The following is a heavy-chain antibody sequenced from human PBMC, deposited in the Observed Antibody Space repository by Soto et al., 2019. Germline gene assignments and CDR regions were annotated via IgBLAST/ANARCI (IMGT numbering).Heavy chain of an antibody. D-gene: IGHD3-10*01. J-gene: IGHJ6*02. CDR1: GSTFSSYA. Sequence: DVQLLESGGDLVQPGGSLRLSCAASGSTFSSYAMSWVRQAPGKGLEWVSSVSAGGDMTYYSDSVKGRFTISRDNSNNALFLQTNSLRAEATALYYCARGDRGGSGSPASYHSSGVDVWGQGTTVTVSS. CDR3: ARGDRGGSGSPASYHSSGVDV. V-gene: IGHV3-23*01. CDR2: VSAGGDMT.